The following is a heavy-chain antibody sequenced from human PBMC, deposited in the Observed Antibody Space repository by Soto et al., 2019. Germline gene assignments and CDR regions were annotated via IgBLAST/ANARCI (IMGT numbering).Heavy chain of an antibody. D-gene: IGHD3-10*01. CDR2: INHSGST. Sequence: SETLSLTCAVYGGSLSGYYWSWIRQPPGKGLEWIGEINHSGSTNYNPSLKSRVTISVDTSKNQFSLKLSSVTAADTAVYYCARGIMVRGPKLRLRSGMDVWGQGTTVTVSS. CDR3: ARGIMVRGPKLRLRSGMDV. J-gene: IGHJ6*02. V-gene: IGHV4-34*01. CDR1: GGSLSGYY.